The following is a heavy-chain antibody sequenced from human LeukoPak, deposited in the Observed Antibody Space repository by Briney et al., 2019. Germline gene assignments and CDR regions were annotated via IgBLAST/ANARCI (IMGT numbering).Heavy chain of an antibody. CDR2: ISGSGGST. CDR1: GFTFSSYA. V-gene: IGHV3-23*01. CDR3: AKSVDYYDSSGYDNWFDP. Sequence: QPGGSLRLSCAASGFTFSSYAMSWVRQAPGKGLEWVSAISGSGGSTYYADSVKGRFTISRDNSKNTLYLQMNSLRAEDTAVYYCAKSVDYYDSSGYDNWFDPWGQGTLVTVSS. D-gene: IGHD3-22*01. J-gene: IGHJ5*02.